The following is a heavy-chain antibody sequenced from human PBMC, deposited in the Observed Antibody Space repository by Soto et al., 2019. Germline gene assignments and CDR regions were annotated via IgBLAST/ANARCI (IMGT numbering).Heavy chain of an antibody. CDR3: ARLKLKGNWFDH. D-gene: IGHD3-10*01. CDR1: GYTFTGYY. CDR2: INPSGGST. V-gene: IGHV1-46*01. J-gene: IGHJ5*02. Sequence: VXSVKVSCKASGYTFTGYYMHWVRQAPGQGLEWMGIINPSGGSTSYAQKFQGRVTMTRDTSTSTVYMELSSLRSEDTAVYYCARLKLKGNWFDHWGQGTLVTVSS.